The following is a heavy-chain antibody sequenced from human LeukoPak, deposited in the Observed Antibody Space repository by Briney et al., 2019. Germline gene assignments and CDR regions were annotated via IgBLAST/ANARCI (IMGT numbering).Heavy chain of an antibody. J-gene: IGHJ4*02. Sequence: GGSLRLSCAASGSTFSSYAMHWVRQAPGKGLEWVAVISYDGSNKYYADSVKGRFTISRDNSKNTLYLQMNSLRAEDTALYYCARGYCSTTSCYNDYWGQGTLVTVSS. CDR2: ISYDGSNK. CDR1: GSTFSSYA. CDR3: ARGYCSTTSCYNDY. D-gene: IGHD2-2*02. V-gene: IGHV3-30-3*01.